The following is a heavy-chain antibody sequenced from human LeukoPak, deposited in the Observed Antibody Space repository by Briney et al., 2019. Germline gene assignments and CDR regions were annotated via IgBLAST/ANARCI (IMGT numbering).Heavy chain of an antibody. CDR1: GGSISSYY. CDR2: IYYSGST. Sequence: PSETLSLTCTVSGGSISSYYWSWIRQPPGKGLEWIGYIYYSGSTYYNPSLKSRVIISVDTSKNQFSLKLSSVTAADTAVYYCATSSRYYYYYYMDVWGKGTTVTVSS. V-gene: IGHV4-59*06. J-gene: IGHJ6*03. D-gene: IGHD2-2*01. CDR3: ATSSRYYYYYYMDV.